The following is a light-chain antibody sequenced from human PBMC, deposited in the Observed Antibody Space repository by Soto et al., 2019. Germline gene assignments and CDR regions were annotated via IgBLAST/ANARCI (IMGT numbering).Light chain of an antibody. V-gene: IGLV2-11*01. CDR3: CSYAGTYTVV. Sequence: QSALTQPRSVSGSPGQSVTISCTGTSSDVGGYNYVSWYQHHPGKAPKLMIYDVSKRPSGVPDRFSGSNSGNTASLTISGLQAEDEADYYCCSYAGTYTVVFGGGTSSPS. CDR1: SSDVGGYNY. CDR2: DVS. J-gene: IGLJ2*01.